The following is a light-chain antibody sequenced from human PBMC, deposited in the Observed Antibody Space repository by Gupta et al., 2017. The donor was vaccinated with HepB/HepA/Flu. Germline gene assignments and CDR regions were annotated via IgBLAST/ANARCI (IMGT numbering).Light chain of an antibody. CDR1: QSVLYSSNHKNS. CDR3: QQYYSTPRT. V-gene: IGKV4-1*01. CDR2: WAS. J-gene: IGKJ1*01. Sequence: DIVMTQSPDSLAVSLGESATIHCKSSQSVLYSSNHKNSLAWYQQKPGQPPNLLIYWASTRKSGVHDRYSGSGCGTDFSLTIGSLQAEDVAVYYCQQYYSTPRTFGQGTKVEIK.